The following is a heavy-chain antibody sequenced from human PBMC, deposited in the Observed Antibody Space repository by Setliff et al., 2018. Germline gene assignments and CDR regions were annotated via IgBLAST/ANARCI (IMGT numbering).Heavy chain of an antibody. CDR2: INQDGSEK. Sequence: PGGSLRLSCAASGFTFSSYWMSWVRQAPGKGLEWVANINQDGSEKYYVDSVKGRFTISRDNAKNSLYLQMNSLRADDTAVYYCARVAMGASCSGTSCQKYRFDYWGQGTLVTVSS. CDR3: ARVAMGASCSGTSCQKYRFDY. J-gene: IGHJ4*02. CDR1: GFTFSSYW. V-gene: IGHV3-7*01. D-gene: IGHD2-2*01.